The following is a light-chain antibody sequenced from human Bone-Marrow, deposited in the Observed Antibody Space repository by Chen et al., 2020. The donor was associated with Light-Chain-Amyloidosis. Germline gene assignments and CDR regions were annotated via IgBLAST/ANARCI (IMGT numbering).Light chain of an antibody. V-gene: IGLV2-14*01. CDR2: EVT. J-gene: IGLJ1*01. Sequence: QSALTPPASVSGSPGQSITISCTGTSRDVGGDNHVSWYQQHPDNALNLMIYEVTNRPSWVPDLFSGSTSDNTASLTISGLQTEDEADYFCSSYTITNTLVFGSGTRVTVL. CDR3: SSYTITNTLV. CDR1: SRDVGGDNH.